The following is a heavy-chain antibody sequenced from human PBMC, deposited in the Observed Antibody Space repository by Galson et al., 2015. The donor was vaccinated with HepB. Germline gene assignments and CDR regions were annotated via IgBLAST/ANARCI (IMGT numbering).Heavy chain of an antibody. V-gene: IGHV4-61*01. D-gene: IGHD6-6*01. CDR1: GGSVSSGSYY. Sequence: ETLSLTCTASGGSVSSGSYYWSWIRQPPGKGLEWIGYIYYSGSTNYNPSLKSRVTISVDTSKNQFSLKLSSVTAADTAVYYCAREVAYSSSSVDYYHYGMDVWGQGTTVTVSS. CDR3: AREVAYSSSSVDYYHYGMDV. CDR2: IYYSGST. J-gene: IGHJ6*02.